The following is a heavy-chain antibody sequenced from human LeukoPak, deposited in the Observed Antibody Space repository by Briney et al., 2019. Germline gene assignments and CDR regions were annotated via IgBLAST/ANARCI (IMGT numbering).Heavy chain of an antibody. V-gene: IGHV4-38-2*02. Sequence: PSETLSLTCTVSGYSISSGYYWGWIRQPPGKGLEWIGSIYHSGSTYYNPSLKSRVTISVDTSKNQFSLKLSSVTAADTAVYYCARVEVVVAANWFDPWGQGTLVTVSS. J-gene: IGHJ5*02. CDR2: IYHSGST. D-gene: IGHD2-15*01. CDR3: ARVEVVVAANWFDP. CDR1: GYSISSGYY.